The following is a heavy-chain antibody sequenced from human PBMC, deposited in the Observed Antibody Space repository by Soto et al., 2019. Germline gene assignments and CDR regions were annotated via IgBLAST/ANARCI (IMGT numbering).Heavy chain of an antibody. D-gene: IGHD1-1*01. J-gene: IGHJ1*01. Sequence: QVQLVQSGAEVKKPGSSVKVSCKASGGAFSSYVLSWVRQAPGQGLECMGGIIPNLGKANYAQKFQGRVTITADESTSTAYMELRSLRSDDTAVYYCARGWNDFPHWCQGTLVTVSS. V-gene: IGHV1-69*01. CDR2: IIPNLGKA. CDR3: ARGWNDFPH. CDR1: GGAFSSYV.